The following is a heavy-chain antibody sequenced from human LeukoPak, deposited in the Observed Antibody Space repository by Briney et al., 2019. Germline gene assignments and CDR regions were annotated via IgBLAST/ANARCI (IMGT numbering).Heavy chain of an antibody. J-gene: IGHJ4*02. CDR3: ARAPGGFDY. Sequence: GGSLRPSCAASGFTFSTFEMHWVRQAPGKGLEWVAVISYDENNKYYTDSVKGRFTISRDNSKNTLYLHLTSLRPEDTAVYYCARAPGGFDYWGQGTLVTVSS. D-gene: IGHD2-15*01. V-gene: IGHV3-30-3*01. CDR1: GFTFSTFE. CDR2: ISYDENNK.